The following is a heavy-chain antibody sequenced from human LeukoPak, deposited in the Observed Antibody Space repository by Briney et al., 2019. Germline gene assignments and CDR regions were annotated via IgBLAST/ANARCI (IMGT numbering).Heavy chain of an antibody. CDR3: ARGLDLVATIRSLGLDY. Sequence: GGSLRLSCAASGFTFSTYGMHWVRQAPGKGLEWVAVVRYDGSNKYYADFVKGRFTISRDNSKNSLYLQMNSLRAEDTAVYYCARGLDLVATIRSLGLDYWGQGTLVTVSS. J-gene: IGHJ4*02. CDR2: VRYDGSNK. CDR1: GFTFSTYG. D-gene: IGHD5-12*01. V-gene: IGHV3-33*01.